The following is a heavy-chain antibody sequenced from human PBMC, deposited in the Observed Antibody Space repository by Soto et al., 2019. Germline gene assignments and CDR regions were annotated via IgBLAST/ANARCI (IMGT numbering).Heavy chain of an antibody. V-gene: IGHV1-8*01. Sequence: QVQLVQSGAEVQKPGASVKVSCKASGYTFTSYDINWVRQATGQGLEWMGWMNPNSGDTGYAEKFQGRVTMTRNTAINTAYMELSSLTSEDTAVYYCATGMDYDFWSGLNWFDPWCQGPLVTVSS. D-gene: IGHD3-3*01. CDR2: MNPNSGDT. J-gene: IGHJ5*02. CDR3: ATGMDYDFWSGLNWFDP. CDR1: GYTFTSYD.